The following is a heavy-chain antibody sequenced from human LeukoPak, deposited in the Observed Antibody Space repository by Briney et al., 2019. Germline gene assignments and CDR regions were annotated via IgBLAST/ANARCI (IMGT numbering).Heavy chain of an antibody. V-gene: IGHV1-2*06. CDR3: ARSLDYGDYGDYLV. D-gene: IGHD4-17*01. CDR2: INAGSGDT. J-gene: IGHJ4*02. CDR1: GYTLSGYF. Sequence: ASVKVSCKASGYTLSGYFVHWVRQAPGQGLEWMGRINAGSGDTEFAQKFQGRVTMTRDTSISTAYMELSRLRSDDTAVYYCARSLDYGDYGDYLVWGQGTLVTVSS.